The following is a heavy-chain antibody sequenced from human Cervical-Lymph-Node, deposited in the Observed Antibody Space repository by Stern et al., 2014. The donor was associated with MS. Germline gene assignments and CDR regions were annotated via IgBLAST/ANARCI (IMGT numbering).Heavy chain of an antibody. CDR2: IFPNNGDT. V-gene: IGHV1-2*02. D-gene: IGHD5-24*01. J-gene: IGHJ4*02. CDR3: AKDGYNY. CDR1: GYTFTGYY. Sequence: VQLVQSGAEVKKPGASVKVSCKASGYTFTGYYIHWVRQAPGQGLEWMGWIFPNNGDTNYAQNFQGRVTMTRDTSISTAYMELSRLRSDDTAVYYCAKDGYNYWGQGTLVTVSS.